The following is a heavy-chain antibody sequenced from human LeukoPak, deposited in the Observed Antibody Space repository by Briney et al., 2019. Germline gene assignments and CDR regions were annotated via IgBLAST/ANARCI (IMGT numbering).Heavy chain of an antibody. V-gene: IGHV4-59*08. Sequence: SETLSLTCTVSGGSISSYYWSWIRQPPGKGLEWIGYIYYSGSANYNPSLKSRVTISVDTSKNQFSLKLSSVTAADTAVYYCARHETTMGEDYYFDYWGQGTLVTVSS. D-gene: IGHD4-23*01. CDR3: ARHETTMGEDYYFDY. CDR2: IYYSGSA. J-gene: IGHJ4*02. CDR1: GGSISSYY.